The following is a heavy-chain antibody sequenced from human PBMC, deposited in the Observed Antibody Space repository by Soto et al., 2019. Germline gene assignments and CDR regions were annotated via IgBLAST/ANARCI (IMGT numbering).Heavy chain of an antibody. CDR3: ARGILPGPYYFDY. D-gene: IGHD2-15*01. CDR2: IYYSGST. J-gene: IGHJ4*02. Sequence: SETLSLTCTVSGGSISSYYWSWIRQPPGKGLEWIGYIYYSGSTNYNPSLKSRVTISVDTSKNQFSLKLSSVTAADTAVYYCARGILPGPYYFDYWGQGTLVTVSS. V-gene: IGHV4-59*01. CDR1: GGSISSYY.